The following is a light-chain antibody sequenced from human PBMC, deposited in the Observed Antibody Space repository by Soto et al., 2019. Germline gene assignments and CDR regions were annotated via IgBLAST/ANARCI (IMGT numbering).Light chain of an antibody. CDR3: QQSYSTPLP. V-gene: IGKV1-39*01. J-gene: IGKJ5*01. CDR2: TAS. Sequence: DIKMTQAPSSLSASIGDRVSISCRASHSIGDSLVWYQQKPGKAPNLLIFTASTLHRGVPSRFSGSRSGTDFTLTISSLQPEDFATYFCQQSYSTPLPFGQGTRLEIK. CDR1: HSIGDS.